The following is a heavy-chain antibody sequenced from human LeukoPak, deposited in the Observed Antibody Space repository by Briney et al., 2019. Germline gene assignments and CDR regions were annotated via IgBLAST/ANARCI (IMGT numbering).Heavy chain of an antibody. J-gene: IGHJ4*02. D-gene: IGHD3-10*01. V-gene: IGHV3-53*01. CDR1: GFAVSSNY. Sequence: PGGSLRLSCAVSGFAVSSNYMTWVRQAPGKGLEWVSVIYSGGSTYYADSVKGRFTISRDNSENTVYLQMSSLRAEDTAVYCCARDFSGVDYFDYWGQGTLVTVSS. CDR2: IYSGGST. CDR3: ARDFSGVDYFDY.